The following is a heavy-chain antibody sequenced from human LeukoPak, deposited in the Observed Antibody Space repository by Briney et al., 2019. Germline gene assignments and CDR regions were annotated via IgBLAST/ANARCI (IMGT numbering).Heavy chain of an antibody. CDR1: GYTFTNYY. Sequence: ASVKVSCKASGYTFTNYYMHWVRQAPGQGLEWLGLITPSGGSTWYAQKFQGRVTMTRDMSTSTEYMELSSLRSEDTAVYYCARDNSVGDYAWWFDPWGQGTLVTVSS. V-gene: IGHV1-46*01. J-gene: IGHJ5*02. CDR3: ARDNSVGDYAWWFDP. CDR2: ITPSGGST. D-gene: IGHD1-26*01.